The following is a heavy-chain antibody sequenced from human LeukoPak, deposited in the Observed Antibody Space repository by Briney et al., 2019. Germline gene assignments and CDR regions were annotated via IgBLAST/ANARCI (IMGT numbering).Heavy chain of an antibody. CDR1: GFTFSSYG. CDR3: ARDDYDFWSGYRRYSFDY. V-gene: IGHV3-33*01. Sequence: GGSLRLSCAASGFTFSSYGMDWVRQAPGKGLEWVAVIWYDGSNKYYADSVKGRFTISRDNSKNTLYLQMNSLRAEDTAVYYCARDDYDFWSGYRRYSFDYWGQGTLVTVSS. J-gene: IGHJ4*02. D-gene: IGHD3-3*01. CDR2: IWYDGSNK.